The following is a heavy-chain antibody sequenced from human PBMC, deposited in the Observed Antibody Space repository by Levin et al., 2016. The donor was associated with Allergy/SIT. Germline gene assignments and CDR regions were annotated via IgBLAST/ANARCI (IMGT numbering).Heavy chain of an antibody. CDR3: ARDGGEPALYYYMDV. D-gene: IGHD6-25*01. CDR1: GFTFSSYG. V-gene: IGHV3-33*01. Sequence: GESLKISCAASGFTFSSYGMHWVRQAPGKGLEWVAVIWYDGSNKYYADSVKGRFTISRDNSKNTLYLQMNSLRAEDTAVYYCARDGGEPALYYYMDVWGKGTTVTVSS. J-gene: IGHJ6*03. CDR2: IWYDGSNK.